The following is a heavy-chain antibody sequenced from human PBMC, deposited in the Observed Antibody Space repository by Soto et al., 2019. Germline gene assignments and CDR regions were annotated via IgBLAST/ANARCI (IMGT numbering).Heavy chain of an antibody. D-gene: IGHD3-10*01. CDR1: GYTFTSYD. CDR3: ASPGDPGGNYYYVMDV. V-gene: IGHV1-8*01. Sequence: AAVKVSCKASGYTFTSYDINWVRQATGQGLEWMVCMNPNSGNTGYAQKFQGRVTMTRNTSISTAYMELISLRSEDTAVYYFASPGDPGGNYYYVMDVGGKGTRVTVSS. CDR2: MNPNSGNT. J-gene: IGHJ6*04.